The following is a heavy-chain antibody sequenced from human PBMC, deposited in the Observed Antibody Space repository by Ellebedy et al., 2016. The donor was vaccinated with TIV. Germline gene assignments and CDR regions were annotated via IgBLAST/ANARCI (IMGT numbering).Heavy chain of an antibody. CDR2: ITSAGDT. V-gene: IGHV3-13*01. J-gene: IGHJ4*02. Sequence: GESLKISCAASGFTFSSHDMHCVRQPTGKGLECVSGITSAGDTYYLDSVKGRFIISRDSAKNSLYLQMNSLRAEDTAVYYCARATSGFDYWGQGALATVSS. D-gene: IGHD5-24*01. CDR1: GFTFSSHD. CDR3: ARATSGFDY.